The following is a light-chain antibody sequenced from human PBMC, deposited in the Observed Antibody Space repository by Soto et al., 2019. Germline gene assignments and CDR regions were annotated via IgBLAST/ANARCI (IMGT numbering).Light chain of an antibody. CDR2: EGS. V-gene: IGLV2-23*03. CDR1: SSDVGSYNL. CDR3: CSYAGSSTFHVV. Sequence: QSALTQPASVSGSPGQSITISCTGTSSDVGSYNLVSWYQQHPGKAPKLMIYEGSKRPSGVPNRFSGSKSGNTASLTISGLQAEDEADYYCCSYAGSSTFHVVFGGGTKLT. J-gene: IGLJ2*01.